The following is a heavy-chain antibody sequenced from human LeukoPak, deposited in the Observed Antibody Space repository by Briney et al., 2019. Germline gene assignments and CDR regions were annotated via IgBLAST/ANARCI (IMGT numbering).Heavy chain of an antibody. V-gene: IGHV4-39*07. J-gene: IGHJ4*02. CDR3: ARVAAKTVDY. D-gene: IGHD2-15*01. CDR2: IYYSGST. Sequence: SQTLSLTCTVSGGSIGRSSYYWGWIRQPPGKGLEWIGNIYYSGSTNYNPSLKSRVTISVDMSKNQFSLKLSSVTAADTAFYYCARVAAKTVDYWGQGTLVTVSS. CDR1: GGSIGRSSYY.